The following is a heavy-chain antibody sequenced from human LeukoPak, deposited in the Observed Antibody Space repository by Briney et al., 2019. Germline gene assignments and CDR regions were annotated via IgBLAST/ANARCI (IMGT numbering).Heavy chain of an antibody. Sequence: PSETLSLTCAVYGGSFSGYYWSWIRQPPGKGLEWIGEISHSGSTNYNPSLKSRVTISVDTSKNQFSLKLSSVTAADTAVYYCARDYYDSSGYYYWHYYYGMDVWGQGTTVTVSS. CDR3: ARDYYDSSGYYYWHYYYGMDV. J-gene: IGHJ6*02. D-gene: IGHD3-22*01. V-gene: IGHV4-34*01. CDR2: ISHSGST. CDR1: GGSFSGYY.